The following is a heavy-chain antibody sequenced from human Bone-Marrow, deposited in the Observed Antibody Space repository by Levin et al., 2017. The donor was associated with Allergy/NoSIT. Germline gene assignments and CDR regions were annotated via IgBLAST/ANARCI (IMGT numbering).Heavy chain of an antibody. CDR1: GASITTGDYS. V-gene: IGHV4-30-2*01. D-gene: IGHD3-22*01. J-gene: IGHJ5*01. CDR3: ARASAGGYYYDSSFFDS. CDR2: IYHSSST. Sequence: SETLSLTCAVSGASITTGDYSWSWIRQPPGKGLEWIGYIYHSSSTFYNPSLQSRATISADRSKNQFSLKLNSVTAADTAFYYCARASAGGYYYDSSFFDSWGQGTLVTVSS.